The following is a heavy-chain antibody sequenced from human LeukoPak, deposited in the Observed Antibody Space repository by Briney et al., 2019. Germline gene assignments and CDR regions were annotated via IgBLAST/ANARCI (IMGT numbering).Heavy chain of an antibody. J-gene: IGHJ4*02. D-gene: IGHD4-17*01. CDR2: ISTYNGNT. CDR1: GYIFTSYG. CDR3: ARDLPTVTPIDY. V-gene: IGHV1-18*01. Sequence: ASVKVSCKASGYIFTSYGISWVRQAPGQGLEWMGWISTYNGNTNYAQDFQDRVTMTTDTSTTTAYMELRSLRSDDTAVYYCARDLPTVTPIDYWGQGTLITVSS.